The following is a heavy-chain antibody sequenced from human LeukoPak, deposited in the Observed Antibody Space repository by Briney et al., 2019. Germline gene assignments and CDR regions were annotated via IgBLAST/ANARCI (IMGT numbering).Heavy chain of an antibody. D-gene: IGHD6-19*01. V-gene: IGHV5-10-1*01. Sequence: GESLKISCKGSGYSFTSYWISWVRQMPGKGLEWMGRIDPSVSYTNYSPSFQGHVTISADKSISTAYLQWSSLKASDTAMYYCAGAGIAVAGNAEYFQHWGQGTLVTVSS. J-gene: IGHJ1*01. CDR3: AGAGIAVAGNAEYFQH. CDR2: IDPSVSYT. CDR1: GYSFTSYW.